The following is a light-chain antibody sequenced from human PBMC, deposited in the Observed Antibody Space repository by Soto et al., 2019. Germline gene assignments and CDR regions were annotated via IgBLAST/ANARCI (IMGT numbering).Light chain of an antibody. CDR3: SSFTTSSTYV. CDR1: SSDVGGYKY. V-gene: IGLV2-14*01. CDR2: EVN. J-gene: IGLJ1*01. Sequence: QSALTQPASVSGSPGQSITISCTGTSSDVGGYKYVSWYQQHPGQAPKLMIYEVNNRPSGVSNRFSGSKSGNTASLTISGLQAEDEADYYCSSFTTSSTYVFGTGTKVTVL.